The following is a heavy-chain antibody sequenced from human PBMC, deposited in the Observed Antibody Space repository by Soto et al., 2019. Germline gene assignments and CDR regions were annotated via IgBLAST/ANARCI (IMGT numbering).Heavy chain of an antibody. J-gene: IGHJ6*02. CDR1: GGSFSGYY. CDR2: INHSGST. CDR3: ARGRGDFWGGYYAYYYYYGMDV. Sequence: SETLSLTCAVYGGSFSGYYWSWIRQPPGNGMEWIGEINHSGSTNYNPSLKSRVTISVDTSKNQFSLKLSSVNAADTAVYYCARGRGDFWGGYYAYYYYYGMDVWGQGTTVTVSS. D-gene: IGHD3-3*01. V-gene: IGHV4-34*01.